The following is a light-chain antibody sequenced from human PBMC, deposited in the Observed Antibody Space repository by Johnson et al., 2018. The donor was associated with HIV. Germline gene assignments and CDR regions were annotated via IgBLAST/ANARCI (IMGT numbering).Light chain of an antibody. CDR3: ATWDSSLGAHYV. V-gene: IGLV1-51*02. Sequence: QSVLTQPPSVSAAPGQKVTISCSGSSSNIGNNYVSWYQQLPGTAPKLLIYEKNKRPSGIPDRFSASKSGTSATLDITGLQTGDEADYYCATWDSSLGAHYVFGTGTKVTGL. J-gene: IGLJ1*01. CDR2: EKN. CDR1: SSNIGNNY.